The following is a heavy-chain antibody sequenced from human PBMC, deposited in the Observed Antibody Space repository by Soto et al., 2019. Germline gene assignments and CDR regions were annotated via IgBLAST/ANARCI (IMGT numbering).Heavy chain of an antibody. Sequence: LRLSCAGSGFTFRNSEMFWVRQAPGKRPEWVSKIYYTGRNIYYTKSVKVRLTISRDNAKNSLYLQMTSLTDEDTAIYFCASEALCGADCYFFEYWGPGTLVTVSS. CDR3: ASEALCGADCYFFEY. CDR1: GFTFRNSE. D-gene: IGHD2-21*02. J-gene: IGHJ4*02. CDR2: IYYTGRNI. V-gene: IGHV3-48*03.